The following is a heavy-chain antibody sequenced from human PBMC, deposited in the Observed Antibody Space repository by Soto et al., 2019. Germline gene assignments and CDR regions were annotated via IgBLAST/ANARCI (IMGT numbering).Heavy chain of an antibody. Sequence: EVQLLGSGGGLVQPGGSLRLSCEASGFTFSAYVMSWVRQAPGQGLEWVSTISGGGGNTYYADSVKGRFTVSRDNSKNTLYPQMTSLRAADTALYSCAKDSWEFVGAPANWEGYSYGLAAWGQGPTVTSP. J-gene: IGHJ6*02. CDR2: ISGGGGNT. D-gene: IGHD3-10*01. V-gene: IGHV3-23*01. CDR3: AKDSWEFVGAPANWEGYSYGLAA. CDR1: GFTFSAYV.